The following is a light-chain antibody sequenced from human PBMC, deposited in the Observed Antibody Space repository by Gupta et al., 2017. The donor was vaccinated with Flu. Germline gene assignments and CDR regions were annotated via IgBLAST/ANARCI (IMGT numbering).Light chain of an antibody. CDR2: QVS. J-gene: IGLJ1*01. CDR3: SSDTSSSTYV. Sequence: SALTQPASVSGSPGQSITISCTGTSSDVGGYDYVAWYQQHPGKAPKLIIFQVSNRPAGVSSRFSGSKSGNTASLTISGRKEEDEADYYCSSDTSSSTYVFGTGTKVAVL. CDR1: SSDVGGYDY. V-gene: IGLV2-14*01.